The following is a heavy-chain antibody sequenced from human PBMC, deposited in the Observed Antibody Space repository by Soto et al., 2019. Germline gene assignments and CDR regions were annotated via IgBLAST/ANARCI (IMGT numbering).Heavy chain of an antibody. Sequence: GGSLRLSCAASGLSFSNYAMSWVRQAPGKGLEWVSGISGIRGSRTYYVDSVKGRFTISRDNSRNTLYLQVDSLRAEDAAVYYCARGSLSGATDNWGQGTLVTVSS. CDR2: ISGIRGSRT. V-gene: IGHV3-23*01. CDR3: ARGSLSGATDN. CDR1: GLSFSNYA. D-gene: IGHD2-15*01. J-gene: IGHJ4*02.